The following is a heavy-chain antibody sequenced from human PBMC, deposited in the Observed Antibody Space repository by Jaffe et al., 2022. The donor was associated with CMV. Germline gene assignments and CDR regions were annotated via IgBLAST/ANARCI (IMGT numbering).Heavy chain of an antibody. CDR1: GYSFTSYW. V-gene: IGHV5-51*01. Sequence: EVQLVQSGAEVKKPGESLKISCKGSGYSFTSYWIGWVRQMPGKGLEWMGIIYPGDSDTRYSPSFQGQVTISADKSISTAYLQWSSLKASDTAMYYCARHEWGMTTVPQARDYWGQGTLVTVSS. CDR3: ARHEWGMTTVPQARDY. J-gene: IGHJ4*02. D-gene: IGHD4-17*01. CDR2: IYPGDSDT.